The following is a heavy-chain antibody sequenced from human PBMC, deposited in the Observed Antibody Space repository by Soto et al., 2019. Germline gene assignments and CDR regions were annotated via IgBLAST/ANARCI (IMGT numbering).Heavy chain of an antibody. CDR1: GGSFSGYY. CDR2: INHSGST. D-gene: IGHD3-22*01. Sequence: LSLTCAVYGGSFSGYYWSWIRQPPGKGLEWIGEINHSGSTSYNPSLKSRVTISVDTSKNQFSLKLSSVTAADTAVYYCARLYDSSGYQHYFDDWGQGTPVTVSA. J-gene: IGHJ4*02. V-gene: IGHV4-34*01. CDR3: ARLYDSSGYQHYFDD.